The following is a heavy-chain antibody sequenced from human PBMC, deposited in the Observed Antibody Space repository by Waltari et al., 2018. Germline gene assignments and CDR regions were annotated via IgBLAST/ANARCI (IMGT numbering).Heavy chain of an antibody. D-gene: IGHD6-19*01. V-gene: IGHV4-61*01. CDR2: IYHSGNP. CDR3: AREEWIGERWLVPNAIFDM. CDR1: GRPVHSTNHS. Sequence: QVQLQESGPGLVKPSETMSLTCTVSGRPVHSTNHSRHLVRQPPGQGLEWVGYIYHSGNPSYNPSLKSRVTISVDTSKNQFSLKMTSVTAADTAVYYCAREEWIGERWLVPNAIFDMWGRGTLVTVSS. J-gene: IGHJ3*02.